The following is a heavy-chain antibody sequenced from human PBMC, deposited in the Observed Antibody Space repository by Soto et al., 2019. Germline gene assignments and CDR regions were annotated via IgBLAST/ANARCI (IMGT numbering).Heavy chain of an antibody. CDR3: VRDRYSSSGWFDP. Sequence: SQTLSLTCAIAGDGVCSYSAAWNWIRQSPSGGLEWLGRTYYRSRFFSDYAESVKSRIIINPDTSKNQFSLQLKSVTPEDTAVYFCVRDRYSSSGWFDPWGQGTPVTVSS. D-gene: IGHD3-10*01. J-gene: IGHJ5*02. CDR2: TYYRSRFFS. V-gene: IGHV6-1*01. CDR1: GDGVCSYSAA.